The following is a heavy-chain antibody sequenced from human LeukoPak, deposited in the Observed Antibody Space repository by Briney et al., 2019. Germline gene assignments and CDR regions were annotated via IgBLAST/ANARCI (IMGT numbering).Heavy chain of an antibody. D-gene: IGHD5-18*01. J-gene: IGHJ4*02. Sequence: GGSLRLSCAASGFSFSTYAMSWVRQAPGKGLEYVAAISSNGGNTYYPNSMKGRFTISRDNSNNTLYLQMGGLRVEDTAVYFCAKDRGYSGTSYFDYWGQGTLVTVSS. CDR1: GFSFSTYA. CDR3: AKDRGYSGTSYFDY. V-gene: IGHV3-64*01. CDR2: ISSNGGNT.